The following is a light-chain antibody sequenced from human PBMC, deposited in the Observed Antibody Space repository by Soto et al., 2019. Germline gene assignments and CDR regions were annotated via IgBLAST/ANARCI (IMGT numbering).Light chain of an antibody. CDR2: DVS. V-gene: IGLV2-14*03. Sequence: QSVLTQPASVSGSPGQLITISCTGTSSDVGGYNYVSWYQQHPGKAPKLMIYDVSNRPSGVSNRFSGSKSGNTASLTISGLQAEDEADYYCSSFTSSIRGVVFGGGTKVTVL. J-gene: IGLJ2*01. CDR3: SSFTSSIRGVV. CDR1: SSDVGGYNY.